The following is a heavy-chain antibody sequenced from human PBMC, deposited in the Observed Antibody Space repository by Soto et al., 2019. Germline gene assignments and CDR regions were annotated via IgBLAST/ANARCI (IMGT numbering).Heavy chain of an antibody. V-gene: IGHV1-3*01. Sequence: ASVKVSCKASGYTFTSYAMHWVRQAPGQRLEWMGWINAGNGNTKYSQKFQGRVTITRDTSASTAYMELSSLRSEDTAVYYCARDLYYYDSSGPRVFFDYWGQGPLVTVSS. J-gene: IGHJ4*02. D-gene: IGHD3-22*01. CDR3: ARDLYYYDSSGPRVFFDY. CDR2: INAGNGNT. CDR1: GYTFTSYA.